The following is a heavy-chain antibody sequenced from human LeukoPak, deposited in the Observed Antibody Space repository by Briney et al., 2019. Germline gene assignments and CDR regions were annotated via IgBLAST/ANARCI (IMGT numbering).Heavy chain of an antibody. CDR1: GYIFSTYD. J-gene: IGHJ6*02. V-gene: IGHV1-8*02. Sequence: ASVKVSCKASGYIFSTYDMNWVRQAPGRGLEWMGWINPNGGNTDYAQKFQGRVTMTRNASTSTVYLELNSLRSEDTAVYYCARALDGMDVWGQGTMVTVSS. CDR3: ARALDGMDV. CDR2: INPNGGNT.